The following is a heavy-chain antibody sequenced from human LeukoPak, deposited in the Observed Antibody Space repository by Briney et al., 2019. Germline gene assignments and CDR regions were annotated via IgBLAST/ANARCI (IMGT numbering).Heavy chain of an antibody. D-gene: IGHD3-16*01. CDR2: ISGRSSHV. CDR3: GRAFPPLRTASAGDL. J-gene: IGHJ4*02. V-gene: IGHV3-21*01. Sequence: PGGSLRLSCSASGFSFSDYDMTWFRQAPGKGLEWISSISGRSSHVYYGDSVKGRFSISRDNAMNSVFLQMNSLGVEDTALYFCGRAFPPLRTASAGDLWGQGTLVTVSS. CDR1: GFSFSDYD.